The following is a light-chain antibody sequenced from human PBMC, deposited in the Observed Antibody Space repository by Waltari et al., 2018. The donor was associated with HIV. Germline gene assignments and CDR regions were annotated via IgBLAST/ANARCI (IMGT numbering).Light chain of an antibody. J-gene: IGLJ3*02. CDR3: YSTDSSGKGV. CDR2: EGY. CDR1: ILTYKY. Sequence: SYELTQAPPVSASPGQTARITCPGPILTYKYPFWYQQRSGQAPEAVIYEGYQRPPGMPERFSGSRSGTTATLTITGAQVDDEGDYYCYSTDSSGKGVFGGGTKLTVV. V-gene: IGLV3-10*01.